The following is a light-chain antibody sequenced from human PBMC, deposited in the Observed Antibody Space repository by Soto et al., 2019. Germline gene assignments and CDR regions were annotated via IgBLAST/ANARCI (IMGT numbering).Light chain of an antibody. J-gene: IGLJ1*01. CDR1: SSNIGAAYD. CDR2: GTT. Sequence: QSVLTQPPSVSGAPGQRVTISCTGTSSNIGAAYDVHWYQQLPGTAPKLLIYGTTNRPSGVSDRFSDSKSGNTASLTISGLQAEDEADYYCFSFTSTNTHVFGSGTKLTVL. CDR3: FSFTSTNTHV. V-gene: IGLV1-40*01.